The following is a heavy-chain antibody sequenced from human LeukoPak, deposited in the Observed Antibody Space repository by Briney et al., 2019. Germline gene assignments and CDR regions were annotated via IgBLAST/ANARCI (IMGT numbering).Heavy chain of an antibody. Sequence: GGSLRLSCAASGFTFSSYGMHWVRQAPGKGLEWAAFIRYDGSNKYYADSVKGRFTISRDNSKNTLYLQMNSLRAEDTAVYYCAKDDTGYSSSWLGYWGQGTLVTVSS. CDR2: IRYDGSNK. CDR3: AKDDTGYSSSWLGY. CDR1: GFTFSSYG. J-gene: IGHJ4*02. D-gene: IGHD6-13*01. V-gene: IGHV3-30*02.